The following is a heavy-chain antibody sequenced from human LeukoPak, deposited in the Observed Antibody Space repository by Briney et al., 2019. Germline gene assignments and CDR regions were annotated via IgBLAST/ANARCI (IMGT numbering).Heavy chain of an antibody. V-gene: IGHV4-31*03. CDR1: GGSISSGGYY. CDR3: ARDRSIAAAGYYFDY. CDR2: IYYSGIT. D-gene: IGHD6-13*01. Sequence: SQTLSLTCTVSGGSISSGGYYWSWIRQHPGKGLEWIGYIYYSGITYYNPSLKSRVTISIDTSKNQFSLKLNSVTAADTAVYYCARDRSIAAAGYYFDYWGQGTLVPVSS. J-gene: IGHJ4*02.